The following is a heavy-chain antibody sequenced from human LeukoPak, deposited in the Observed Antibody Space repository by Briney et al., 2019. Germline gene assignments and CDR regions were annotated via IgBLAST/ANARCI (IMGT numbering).Heavy chain of an antibody. CDR2: IYYRGST. CDR1: GGSLTTYY. J-gene: IGHJ4*02. Sequence: PSETLSLTCTVSGGSLTTYYWSWIRQPPGKGLEWLGYIYYRGSTNYSPSLKSRVTISVDTSKNQFSLKLSSVTAADTAVYYCASGKWLQPNFDYWGQGTLVTVSS. CDR3: ASGKWLQPNFDY. V-gene: IGHV4-59*01. D-gene: IGHD5-24*01.